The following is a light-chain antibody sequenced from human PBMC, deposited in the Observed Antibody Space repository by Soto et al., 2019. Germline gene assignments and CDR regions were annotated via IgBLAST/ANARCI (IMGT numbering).Light chain of an antibody. CDR2: DVS. Sequence: EIVLTQSPATLSLSPGERVTLSCRASQSVSNSLAWYQQKPGQPPRLLIYDVSNRATGIPARFSGSGSGTDFTLTITSLEPEDFAVYFCQQRSNWPYTFGQGTKLEIK. V-gene: IGKV3-11*01. J-gene: IGKJ2*01. CDR1: QSVSNS. CDR3: QQRSNWPYT.